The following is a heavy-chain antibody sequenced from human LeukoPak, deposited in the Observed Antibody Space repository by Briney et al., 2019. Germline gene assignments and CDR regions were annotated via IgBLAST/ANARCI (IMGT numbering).Heavy chain of an antibody. D-gene: IGHD3-10*01. Sequence: SETLSLTCTVSGYSISSGYYWGWIRQPPGKGLEWIGTIYHSGSTYYNPPLKSRVTISLDTSMNKFSLKLISVTAADTAVYYCARSITLVRGVIIGYYYMDVWGKGTTVTVSS. CDR2: IYHSGST. CDR3: ARSITLVRGVIIGYYYMDV. CDR1: GYSISSGYY. J-gene: IGHJ6*03. V-gene: IGHV4-38-2*02.